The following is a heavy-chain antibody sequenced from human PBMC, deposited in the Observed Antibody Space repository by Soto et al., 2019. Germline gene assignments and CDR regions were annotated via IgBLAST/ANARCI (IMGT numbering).Heavy chain of an antibody. D-gene: IGHD2-8*01. J-gene: IGHJ6*02. V-gene: IGHV3-15*07. Sequence: EVQLVESGGGLVKPGGSLRLSCAASGFTFSNAWMNWVRQAPGKGLEWVGRIKSKTDGGTTDYAAPVTGRFTISRDDSKNTLYLQMNSLKTEDTAVYYCWRPYCTNGVCYPYYYYGMDVWGQGTTVTVSS. CDR1: GFTFSNAW. CDR2: IKSKTDGGTT. CDR3: WRPYCTNGVCYPYYYYGMDV.